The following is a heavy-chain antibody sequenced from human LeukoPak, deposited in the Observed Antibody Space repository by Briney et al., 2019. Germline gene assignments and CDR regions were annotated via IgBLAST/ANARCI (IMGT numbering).Heavy chain of an antibody. Sequence: ASVKVSCKVSGYTLTELSMLWVRQAPGKGLEGTGGFYPEDAETSYAQKFQGRVTMTEGPSTDTAYMELSSLRSEDTAVYYCATGPKYCSSTSCYHYYYYYGMDVWGQGTTVTVSS. V-gene: IGHV1-24*01. J-gene: IGHJ6*02. CDR3: ATGPKYCSSTSCYHYYYYYGMDV. CDR2: FYPEDAET. D-gene: IGHD2-2*01. CDR1: GYTLTELS.